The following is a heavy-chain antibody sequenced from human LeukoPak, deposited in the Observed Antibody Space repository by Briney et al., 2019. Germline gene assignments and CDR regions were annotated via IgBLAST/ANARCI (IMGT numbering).Heavy chain of an antibody. D-gene: IGHD2-2*01. CDR3: ARGGSYCSSTSCYRDWFDP. V-gene: IGHV1-8*01. Sequence: ASVKVSCKASGYTFTSYDINWVRQATGQGLEWMGWMNPNSGNTGYAQKFQGRVTMTRNTSISTAYMELSSLRSEDTAVYYCARGGSYCSSTSCYRDWFDPWGQGTLVTVSS. CDR1: GYTFTSYD. CDR2: MNPNSGNT. J-gene: IGHJ5*02.